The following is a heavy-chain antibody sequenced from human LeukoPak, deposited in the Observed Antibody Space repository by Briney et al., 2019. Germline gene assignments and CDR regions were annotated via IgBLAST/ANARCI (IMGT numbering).Heavy chain of an antibody. CDR3: ARFYGSSASYDP. J-gene: IGHJ5*02. D-gene: IGHD6-6*01. CDR1: GGSIRSYY. CDR2: IYTSGST. V-gene: IGHV4-4*09. Sequence: PSETLSLTCTVSGGSIRSYYWRWIRQPPGKGLEWIGDIYTSGSTNYNPSLKSRVTISVDTSKNQFSLKLNSVTAADTAVYYCARFYGSSASYDPWGQGTLVTVSS.